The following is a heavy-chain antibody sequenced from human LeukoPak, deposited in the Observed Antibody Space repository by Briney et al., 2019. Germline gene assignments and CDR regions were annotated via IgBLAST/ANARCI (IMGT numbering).Heavy chain of an antibody. J-gene: IGHJ4*02. D-gene: IGHD3-22*01. CDR3: AKNPGDSSGYYYLYYFDY. Sequence: PGGSLRLSCAASGFTFSSYAMSWVRQALGKGLEWVSAISGSGGSTYYADSVKGRFTISRDNSKNTLYLQMNSLRAEDTAVYYCAKNPGDSSGYYYLYYFDYWGQGTLVTVSS. CDR1: GFTFSSYA. V-gene: IGHV3-23*01. CDR2: ISGSGGST.